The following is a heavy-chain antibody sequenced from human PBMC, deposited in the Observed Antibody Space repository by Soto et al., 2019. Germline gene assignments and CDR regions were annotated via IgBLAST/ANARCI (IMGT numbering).Heavy chain of an antibody. CDR3: ARDGGYCSSTSCYTPHYYYYYGMDV. CDR1: GGSISSYY. Sequence: QVQLQESGPGLVKPSETLSLTCTVSGGSISSYYWSWIRQPAGKGLEWIGRIYTSGSTNYNPSLKSRVTKSVDTSKNQFSLKLSSVAAADTAVYYCARDGGYCSSTSCYTPHYYYYYGMDVWGQGTTVTVSS. J-gene: IGHJ6*02. D-gene: IGHD2-2*02. CDR2: IYTSGST. V-gene: IGHV4-4*07.